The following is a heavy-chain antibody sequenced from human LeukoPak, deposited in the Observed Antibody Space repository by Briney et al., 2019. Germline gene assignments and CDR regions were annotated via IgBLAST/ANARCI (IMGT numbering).Heavy chain of an antibody. D-gene: IGHD3-16*01. J-gene: IGHJ4*02. CDR1: GYPFTTYY. Sequence: GASVKVSCKASGYPFTTYYLNWVRQAPGQGLEWMGLINLTGGSTNYAQKFQGRVTMTRDTSTSTVYMELGSLTSEDTALYFCARAALGRRLPFDYWGQGTLVTVSS. CDR3: ARAALGRRLPFDY. V-gene: IGHV1-46*01. CDR2: INLTGGST.